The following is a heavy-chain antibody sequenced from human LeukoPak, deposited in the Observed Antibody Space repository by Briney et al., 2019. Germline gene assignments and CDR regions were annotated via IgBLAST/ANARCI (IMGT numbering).Heavy chain of an antibody. CDR2: IYYSGST. V-gene: IGHV4-39*01. Sequence: SETLSLTCTVSGGSISSSSYYWGWIRQPPGKGLEWIGSIYYSGSTYYNPSLKSRVTISVDTSKNQFSLKLSSVTAADTAVYYCARGRGSSSISYYYYYYMDVWGKGTTVTVSS. D-gene: IGHD6-6*01. J-gene: IGHJ6*03. CDR3: ARGRGSSSISYYYYYYMDV. CDR1: GGSISSSSYY.